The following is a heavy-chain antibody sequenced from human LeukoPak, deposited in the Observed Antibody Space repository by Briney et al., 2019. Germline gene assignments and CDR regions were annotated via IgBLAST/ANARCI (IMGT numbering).Heavy chain of an antibody. CDR3: ARGQYSGSYYDY. J-gene: IGHJ4*02. Sequence: SETLSLTCTVSGGSTSNYYWSWLRQPPGKGLEWIGYSHYNGSPNYNPSLKSRVTISLDTSKNHFSLKLSSVTAADAAVYYCARGQYSGSYYDYWGQGTLVTVSS. CDR2: SHYNGSP. CDR1: GGSTSNYY. V-gene: IGHV4-59*01. D-gene: IGHD1-26*01.